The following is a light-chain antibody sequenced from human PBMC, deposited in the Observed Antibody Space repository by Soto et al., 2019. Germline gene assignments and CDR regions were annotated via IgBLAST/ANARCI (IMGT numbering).Light chain of an antibody. CDR3: QQHGSSLFT. Sequence: EIVLTQSPGTLSLSPGERATLSCRASQSVSSSYLAWYQQKPGQAPRLLIYGASSRATGIPDRFSGSGSGTDFTLPISRLEPEDFAVYYCQQHGSSLFTFGPGTKVDIK. J-gene: IGKJ3*01. CDR1: QSVSSSY. V-gene: IGKV3-20*01. CDR2: GAS.